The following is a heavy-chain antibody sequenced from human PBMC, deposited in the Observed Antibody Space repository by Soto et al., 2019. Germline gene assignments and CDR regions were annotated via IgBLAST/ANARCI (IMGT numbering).Heavy chain of an antibody. V-gene: IGHV3-73*02. CDR1: GFTFSGSA. CDR3: TRRTTVTTAPFDP. Sequence: EVQLVESGGGLVQPGGSLKLSCAASGFTFSGSAMHWVRQASGKGLEWVGRIRSKANSYATAYAASVKGRVTISRDDSKHTAYLQMNSLTTEDTAVYYCTRRTTVTTAPFDPWGQGTLVTVSS. J-gene: IGHJ5*02. D-gene: IGHD4-17*01. CDR2: IRSKANSYAT.